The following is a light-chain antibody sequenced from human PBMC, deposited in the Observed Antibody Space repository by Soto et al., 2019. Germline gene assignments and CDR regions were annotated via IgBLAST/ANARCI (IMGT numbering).Light chain of an antibody. CDR2: ESV. V-gene: IGKV2D-29*01. J-gene: IGKJ2*01. CDR3: MQSIELPYT. CDR1: QSLLHTDGETY. Sequence: DVVMTQTPLSLSVAPGQPASISCRSTQSLLHTDGETYLYWYLQRPGQPPQRLISESVNRFSGVSDRFSGSGSGTYFTLKISRVEAEDVGVYYCMQSIELPYTFGQETKLEI.